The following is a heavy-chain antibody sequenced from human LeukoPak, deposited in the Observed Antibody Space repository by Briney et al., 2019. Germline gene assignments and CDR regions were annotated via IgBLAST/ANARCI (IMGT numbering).Heavy chain of an antibody. CDR2: INPNSGGT. Sequence: ASVKVSCKASGCTFTGYYMHWVRQAPGQGLEWMGWINPNSGGTNYAQKFQGRVTMTRDTSISTAYMELSRLRSDDTAVYYCARGYSYGLRTYYFDYWGQGTLVTVSS. V-gene: IGHV1-2*02. D-gene: IGHD5-18*01. CDR3: ARGYSYGLRTYYFDY. J-gene: IGHJ4*02. CDR1: GCTFTGYY.